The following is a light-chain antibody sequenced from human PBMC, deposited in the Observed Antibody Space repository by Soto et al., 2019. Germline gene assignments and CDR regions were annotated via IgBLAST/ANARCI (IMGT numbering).Light chain of an antibody. CDR1: QSVSTN. Sequence: EIVLSQSPATLSVSPGEKATLSCRASQSVSTNVAWYQQIPGQASRLLIYSASTRATGVPARFSGSGSGTEFTLTISSLQSEDFAVYFCQQYVDWPPTYTFGQGTKLEI. V-gene: IGKV3-15*01. J-gene: IGKJ2*01. CDR3: QQYVDWPPTYT. CDR2: SAS.